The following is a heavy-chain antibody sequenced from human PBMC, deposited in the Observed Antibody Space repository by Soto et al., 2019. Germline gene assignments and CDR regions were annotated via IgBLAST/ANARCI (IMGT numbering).Heavy chain of an antibody. CDR2: MNPNSGNT. V-gene: IGHV1-8*01. D-gene: IGHD6-13*01. CDR1: GYTFTSYD. CDR3: ARGGEAAGFYYYYGMDV. Sequence: QVQLVQSGAEVKKPGASVKVSCKASGYTFTSYDINWVRQATGQGLEWMGWMNPNSGNTGYAQKFQGRVPMTRNTSISTAYMELSSLRSEDTAVYYCARGGEAAGFYYYYGMDVWGQGTTVTVSS. J-gene: IGHJ6*02.